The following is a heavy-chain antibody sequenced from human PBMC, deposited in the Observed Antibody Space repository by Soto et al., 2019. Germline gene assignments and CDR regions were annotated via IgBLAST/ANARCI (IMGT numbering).Heavy chain of an antibody. CDR3: SRENWFQDY. D-gene: IGHD3-9*01. CDR1: GFTFSNYY. CDR2: IKYDGNEQ. J-gene: IGHJ4*02. Sequence: EVRLVESGGGLVQPGGSLRLSCAASGFTFSNYYMTWVRQAPGKGLEWVASIKYDGNEQNYVDSVKGRFTISRDNAKNSLYLQKNSLRAEGTALYYCSRENWFQDYWGQGTLVTVSS. V-gene: IGHV3-7*03.